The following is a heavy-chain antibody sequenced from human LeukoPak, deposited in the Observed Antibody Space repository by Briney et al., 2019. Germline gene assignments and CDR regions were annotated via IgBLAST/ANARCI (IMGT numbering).Heavy chain of an antibody. V-gene: IGHV4-39*01. CDR2: IYYSGST. CDR3: ARHEVAWKVFDY. J-gene: IGHJ4*02. Sequence: SETLSLTCTVSGGSISSSSYYWVWIRQPPGKGLEWIGSIYYSGSTYYNPSLKSRVTISVDTSKNQFSLKLSSVTAADTAVYYCARHEVAWKVFDYWGQGTLVTVSS. D-gene: IGHD1-1*01. CDR1: GGSISSSSYY.